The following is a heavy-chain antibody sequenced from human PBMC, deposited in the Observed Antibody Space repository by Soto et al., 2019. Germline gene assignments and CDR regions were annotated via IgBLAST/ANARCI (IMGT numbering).Heavy chain of an antibody. Sequence: ASVKVSCKASGYTFTSYGISWVRQAPGKGLEWMGGFDPEDGETLYAQKFQGRVTMTEDTSTDTAYMDLSSLSSEDTAVYYCATVYTAAGSTHNYSFMDVWGKGTTVTVSP. V-gene: IGHV1-24*01. CDR2: FDPEDGET. J-gene: IGHJ6*04. CDR3: ATVYTAAGSTHNYSFMDV. D-gene: IGHD3-16*01. CDR1: GYTFTSYG.